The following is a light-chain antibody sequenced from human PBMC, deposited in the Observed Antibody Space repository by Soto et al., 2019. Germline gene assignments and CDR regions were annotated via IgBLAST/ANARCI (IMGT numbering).Light chain of an antibody. CDR3: QSYDNSLSGSWV. CDR2: EVT. Sequence: QSALTQPASVSGSPGQSITISCTGTSSDVGGYKFVSWYQQLPGKAPELMIYEVTNRPSGVSNRFSGSKSGNTASLTISGLQAEDEADYYCQSYDNSLSGSWVFGGGTKVTVL. J-gene: IGLJ3*02. V-gene: IGLV2-14*01. CDR1: SSDVGGYKF.